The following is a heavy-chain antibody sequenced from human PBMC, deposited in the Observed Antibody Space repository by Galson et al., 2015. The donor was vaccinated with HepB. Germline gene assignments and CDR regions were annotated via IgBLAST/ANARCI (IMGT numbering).Heavy chain of an antibody. J-gene: IGHJ3*02. V-gene: IGHV2-5*02. D-gene: IGHD3-3*01. CDR3: ARVLRFLEWLLPRAFDI. CDR2: IYWDDDK. CDR1: VFSLSTSGVG. Sequence: PALVKPTQTLTLTCTFSVFSLSTSGVGVGWIRQPPGKALEWLALIYWDDDKRYSPSLKSRLTITKDTSKNQVVLTMTNMDPVDTAAYYCARVLRFLEWLLPRAFDIWGQGTMVTVSS.